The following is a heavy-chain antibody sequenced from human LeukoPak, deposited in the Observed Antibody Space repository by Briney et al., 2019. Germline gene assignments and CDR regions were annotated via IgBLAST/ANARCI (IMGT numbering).Heavy chain of an antibody. CDR3: ARLVDRWLVGKNYFDY. CDR2: IYYSGST. D-gene: IGHD6-19*01. J-gene: IGHJ4*02. V-gene: IGHV4-39*01. Sequence: PSETLSLTCTVSGGSLSSSSSYWGWIRQPPGTGLEWIGSIYYSGSTYYNPSLKSRVTISVDTSKNQFSLKLSSVTAADTAVYYCARLVDRWLVGKNYFDYWGQGTLVTVSS. CDR1: GGSLSSSSSY.